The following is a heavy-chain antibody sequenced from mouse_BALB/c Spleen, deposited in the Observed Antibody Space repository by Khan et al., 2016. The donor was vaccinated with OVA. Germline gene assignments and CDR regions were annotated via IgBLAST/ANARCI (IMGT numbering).Heavy chain of an antibody. CDR2: IYPGYVHT. J-gene: IGHJ2*01. CDR3: ARSDSGTVFDY. Sequence: QMQLEESGPELVKPGASVRISCEASGYTFTTYYIHWVKQRPGQGLEWIGWIYPGYVHTEFNEKFKGKASLTADKSSSTAYMQLSSLTSEDSAVYFCARSDSGTVFDYWGQGTTLTVSS. CDR1: GYTFTTYY. V-gene: IGHV1S56*01. D-gene: IGHD4-1*01.